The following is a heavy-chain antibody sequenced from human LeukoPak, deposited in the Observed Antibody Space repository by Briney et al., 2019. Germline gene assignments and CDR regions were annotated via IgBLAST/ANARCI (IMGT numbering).Heavy chain of an antibody. J-gene: IGHJ3*02. D-gene: IGHD4-17*01. CDR2: IKQDGSEK. Sequence: GGSLRLSCAASGFTFSSYWMSWVRKAPGKGMEWVANIKQDGSEKYYVDSVKGRFTISRDNAKNSLYLQMNSLRAEDTAVYYCANLYGDGAFDIWGQGTMVTVSS. CDR3: ANLYGDGAFDI. CDR1: GFTFSSYW. V-gene: IGHV3-7*03.